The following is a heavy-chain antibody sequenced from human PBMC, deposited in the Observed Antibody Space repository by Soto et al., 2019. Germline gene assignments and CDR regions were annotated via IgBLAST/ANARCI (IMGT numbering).Heavy chain of an antibody. D-gene: IGHD2-15*01. V-gene: IGHV1-69*02. CDR3: AGGYCSGGSCVYYYYMDV. J-gene: IGHJ6*03. Sequence: QVQLVQSGAEVKKPGSSVKVSCKASGGTFSSYTISWVRQAPGQGLEWMGRIIPILGIANYAQKFQGRVTITAHKTTSTAYTELSSLRSEDTAVYYCAGGYCSGGSCVYYYYMDVLGKGTTVTVSS. CDR2: IIPILGIA. CDR1: GGTFSSYT.